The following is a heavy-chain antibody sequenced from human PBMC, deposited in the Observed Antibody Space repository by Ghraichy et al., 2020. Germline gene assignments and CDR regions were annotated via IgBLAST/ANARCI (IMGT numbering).Heavy chain of an antibody. CDR3: GRDYGSISFDF. CDR2: IWYDGSNK. D-gene: IGHD3-10*01. Sequence: GESLNISCAASGFTFSSYGMYWVRQAPGKGLEWVAAIWYDGSNKNYADSVKGRFTISRDNSKSTLYLEMNSLRAEDTAVYYCGRDYGSISFDFWGLGTLVTVSS. CDR1: GFTFSSYG. V-gene: IGHV3-33*01. J-gene: IGHJ4*02.